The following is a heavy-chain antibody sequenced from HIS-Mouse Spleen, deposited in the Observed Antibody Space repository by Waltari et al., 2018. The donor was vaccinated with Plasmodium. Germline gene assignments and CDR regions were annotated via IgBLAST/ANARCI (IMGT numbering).Heavy chain of an antibody. CDR1: GGSFSGYY. CDR3: ARLVVVASKDSY. D-gene: IGHD2-15*01. V-gene: IGHV4-34*01. CDR2: INHSGST. J-gene: IGHJ4*02. Sequence: QVQLQQWGAGLLKPSETLSLTCAVYGGSFSGYYWSWIRQPQGKGLEWIGEINHSGSTNYNPSLKSRVTISGDTSKNQFSLKLSSVTAADTAVDYCARLVVVASKDSYWGQGTLVTVSS.